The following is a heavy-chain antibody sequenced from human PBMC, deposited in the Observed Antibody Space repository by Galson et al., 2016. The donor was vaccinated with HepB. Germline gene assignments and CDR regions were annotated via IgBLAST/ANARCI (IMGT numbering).Heavy chain of an antibody. CDR3: ARESIGGFDP. CDR2: IKQDGSEK. V-gene: IGHV3-7*01. CDR1: GFTFSSYW. J-gene: IGHJ5*02. D-gene: IGHD3-16*01. Sequence: SLRHSCAASGFTFSSYWMSWVRQAPGKRLEWVANIKQDGSEKEYVDSVKGRFTISRDNAKNSLYLQMNSLRAEDTAVYYCARESIGGFDPWGQGTLVTVSS.